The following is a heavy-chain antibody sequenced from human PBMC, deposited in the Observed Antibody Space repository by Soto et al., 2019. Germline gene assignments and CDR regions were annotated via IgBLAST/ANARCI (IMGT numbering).Heavy chain of an antibody. CDR2: ISYDGSNK. V-gene: IGHV3-30*18. D-gene: IGHD2-2*01. CDR3: AKDRIYCSSTSCHNPNWFDP. Sequence: PGGSLRLSCAASGFTFSSYGMRWVRQAPGKGLEWVAVISYDGSNKYYADSVKGRFTISRDNSKNTLYLQMNSLRAEDTAVYYCAKDRIYCSSTSCHNPNWFDPWGQGTLVTVSS. J-gene: IGHJ5*02. CDR1: GFTFSSYG.